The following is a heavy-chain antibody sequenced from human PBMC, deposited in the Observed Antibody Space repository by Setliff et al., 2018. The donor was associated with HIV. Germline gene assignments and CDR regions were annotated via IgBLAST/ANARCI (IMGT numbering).Heavy chain of an antibody. Sequence: SVKVSCKASGGTFRSYSINWVRQAPGQGLEWMGTIIPFIDATHYAQSFQGRLTITADESSNTAYMELSSLRLHDTAVYYCAKFIVPHRFTGGPLDYWGQGTLVTVSS. CDR3: AKFIVPHRFTGGPLDY. CDR2: IIPFIDAT. CDR1: GGTFRSYS. D-gene: IGHD2-15*01. V-gene: IGHV1-69*11. J-gene: IGHJ4*02.